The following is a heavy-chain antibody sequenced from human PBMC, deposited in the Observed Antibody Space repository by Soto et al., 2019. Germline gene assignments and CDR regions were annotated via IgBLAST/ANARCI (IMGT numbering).Heavy chain of an antibody. V-gene: IGHV3-66*01. J-gene: IGHJ6*02. Sequence: EVQLVESGGGLVQPGGSLRLSCAASGFTVSSNYMSWVRQAPGKGLEWVSVIYNGGSTYYADSVKGRFIISRDNSKNTLYLQMNSLRAEDTAVYYCARDRIPTGMDVWGQGTTVTVSS. CDR1: GFTVSSNY. CDR3: ARDRIPTGMDV. CDR2: IYNGGST.